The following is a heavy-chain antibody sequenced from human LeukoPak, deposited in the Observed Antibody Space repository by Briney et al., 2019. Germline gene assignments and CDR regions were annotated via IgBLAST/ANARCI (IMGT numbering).Heavy chain of an antibody. CDR1: GFTFRSYE. J-gene: IGHJ4*02. CDR2: ISTTGSAM. V-gene: IGHV3-48*03. CDR3: ARDRGPEPDY. D-gene: IGHD3-10*01. Sequence: GGSLRLSGAASGFTFRSYEMNWVRQAPGKGLEWVSYISTTGSAMYYADSVKGRFTTSRDNAKNSLHLQMNSLRAEDTAVYYCARDRGPEPDYWGQGTLVTVSS.